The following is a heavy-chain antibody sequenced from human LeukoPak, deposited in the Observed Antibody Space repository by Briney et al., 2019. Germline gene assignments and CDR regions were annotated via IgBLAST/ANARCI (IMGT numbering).Heavy chain of an antibody. CDR3: ASMIVVVITDGRDAFDI. D-gene: IGHD3-22*01. V-gene: IGHV1-69*05. CDR2: IIPIFGTA. Sequence: SVKVSCKASGYTFTGYYMHWVRQAPGQGLEWMGGIIPIFGTANYAQKFQGRVTITTDESTSTAYMELSSLRSEDTAVYYCASMIVVVITDGRDAFDIWGQGTMVTVSS. CDR1: GYTFTGYY. J-gene: IGHJ3*02.